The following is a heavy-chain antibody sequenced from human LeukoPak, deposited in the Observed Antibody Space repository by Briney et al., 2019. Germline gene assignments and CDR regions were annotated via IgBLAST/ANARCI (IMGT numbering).Heavy chain of an antibody. D-gene: IGHD2-2*01. V-gene: IGHV3-30-3*01. J-gene: IGHJ4*02. CDR3: ARGTVVPAAFFDY. CDR1: GFTFSSYA. CDR2: ISYDGSNK. Sequence: GRSLRLSCAASGFTFSSYAMHWVRQAPGKGLEWVAVISYDGSNKYYADSVKGRFTISRDNSKNTLYLQMNSLRAEDTAVYYCARGTVVPAAFFDYWGQGTLVTVSS.